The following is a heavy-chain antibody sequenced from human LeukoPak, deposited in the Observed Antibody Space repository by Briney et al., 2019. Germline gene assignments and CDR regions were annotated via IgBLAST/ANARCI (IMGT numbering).Heavy chain of an antibody. J-gene: IGHJ4*02. D-gene: IGHD2-2*01. CDR2: ISSSSSYI. V-gene: IGHV3-21*01. Sequence: PGRSLRLSCAASGFTFSSYSMNWVRQAPGKGLEWVSSISSSSSYIYYADSVKGRFTISRDNAKNSLYLQMNSLRAEDTAVYYCARDKAVDLGYCSSTSCYAYDYWGQGTLVTVSS. CDR1: GFTFSSYS. CDR3: ARDKAVDLGYCSSTSCYAYDY.